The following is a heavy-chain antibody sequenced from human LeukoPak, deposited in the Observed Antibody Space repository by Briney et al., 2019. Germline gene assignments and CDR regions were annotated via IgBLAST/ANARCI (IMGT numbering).Heavy chain of an antibody. J-gene: IGHJ4*02. V-gene: IGHV1-46*01. CDR3: ARAAVPMRGPYYFDY. D-gene: IGHD3-22*01. Sequence: ASVKVSCKVSGYSFTSNYIHWVRQAPGQGLEWMGMIYPRDGSTSYAQRFQDRVTVTRDTSTSTVHMELSGLRSEDTAVYYCARAAVPMRGPYYFDYWGQGTLVTVSS. CDR1: GYSFTSNY. CDR2: IYPRDGST.